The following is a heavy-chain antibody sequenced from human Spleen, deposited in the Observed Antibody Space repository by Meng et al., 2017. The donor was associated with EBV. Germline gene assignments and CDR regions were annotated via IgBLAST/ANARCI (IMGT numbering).Heavy chain of an antibody. V-gene: IGHV2-5*02. CDR1: GVSITTRGGV. CDR3: ALAYYFDSGSDYNVWFDP. CDR2: IYWDDDK. J-gene: IGHJ5*02. Sequence: QITLNDSGPTLMKPTQTLTLTCTFYGVSITTRGGVLCWIRQPPEKAPEWLALIYWDDDKRYRPSLKSRLTISKDTSKNQVVLTMTNMDPVDTGTYYCALAYYFDSGSDYNVWFDPWGQGTLVTVSS. D-gene: IGHD3-10*01.